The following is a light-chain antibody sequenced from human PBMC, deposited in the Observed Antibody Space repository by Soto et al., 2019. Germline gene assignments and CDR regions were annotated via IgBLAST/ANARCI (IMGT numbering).Light chain of an antibody. CDR1: QSVSSNY. J-gene: IGKJ4*01. Sequence: EIVLTQSPGTLSLSPGERATLSCRASQSVSSNYLAWYQQKSGQAPRLLIYDATSRATDVPDRFSGSGSGTDFTLTISRLEPEDFAVYYCQQYNSWPLTFGGGTKVEIK. CDR3: QQYNSWPLT. CDR2: DAT. V-gene: IGKV3-20*01.